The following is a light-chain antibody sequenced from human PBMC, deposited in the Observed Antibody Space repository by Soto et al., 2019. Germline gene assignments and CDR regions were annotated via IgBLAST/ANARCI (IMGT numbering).Light chain of an antibody. CDR3: QQYGSSPQT. CDR2: DAS. Sequence: EIVLTQSPGTLSLSPGERATLSCRASQSVSTYLAWYQQRPGQAPRLLIYDASYRATDIPPRFSGSGSGTDFTLTISRLEPEDFAVYYCQQYGSSPQTFGQGTKVDI. J-gene: IGKJ1*01. V-gene: IGKV3-20*01. CDR1: QSVSTY.